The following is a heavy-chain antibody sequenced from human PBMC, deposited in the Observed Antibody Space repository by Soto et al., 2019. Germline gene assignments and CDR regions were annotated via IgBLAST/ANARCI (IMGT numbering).Heavy chain of an antibody. CDR1: GGTFSSYA. V-gene: IGHV1-69*01. J-gene: IGHJ6*02. CDR2: IIPMSGTA. D-gene: IGHD2-2*01. CDR3: AISQGSSTSIEIYYCYYYGMDV. Sequence: QVQLVQSGAEVKKPGSSVKLSCKASGGTFSSYAISWVRQAPGQGLEWMGGIIPMSGTANYAQKSKGRATIPADESTSTAYMELSSPRSEDTAVYYWAISQGSSTSIEIYYCYYYGMDVWGQGTTVTVSS.